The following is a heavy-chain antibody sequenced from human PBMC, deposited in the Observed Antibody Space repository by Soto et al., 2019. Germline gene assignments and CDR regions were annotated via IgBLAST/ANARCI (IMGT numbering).Heavy chain of an antibody. D-gene: IGHD3-3*01. CDR1: GYTFNRYD. CDR2: ISTYNGNT. V-gene: IGHV1-18*04. J-gene: IGHJ5*02. CDR3: ARAPTLFGVVVIPPRFDL. Sequence: QVHLVQSGAELKKPGASVKVSCKTSGYTFNRYDINWVRQAPGQGLEWLGWISTYNGNTYYTQSLHGRVTMNTDTSTATGYMALRSLRSDETAIYYCARAPTLFGVVVIPPRFDLWGQGTLVTVSS.